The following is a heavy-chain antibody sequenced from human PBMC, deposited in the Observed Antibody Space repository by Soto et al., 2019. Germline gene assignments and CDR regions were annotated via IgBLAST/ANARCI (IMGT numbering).Heavy chain of an antibody. J-gene: IGHJ4*02. Sequence: DVQLVESGGGLVQPGGSLRLSCSASGFTFSSYSMNWVRQAPGKGLEWLSYINFSSDVIYYADSVKGRFTISRDNAENSLFLQMSSLRDEDTGVYYCVRVAGGSFVWGQGTLVTVPS. CDR2: INFSSDVI. D-gene: IGHD2-15*01. CDR3: VRVAGGSFV. CDR1: GFTFSSYS. V-gene: IGHV3-48*02.